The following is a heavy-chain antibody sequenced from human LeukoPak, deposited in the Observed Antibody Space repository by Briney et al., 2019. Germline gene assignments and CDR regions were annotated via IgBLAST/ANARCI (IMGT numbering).Heavy chain of an antibody. Sequence: SETLSLTCTVSGGSISSYYWSWIRQPPGKGLEWIGYIYYSGSTNYNPSLKSRVTISVDTSKNQFSLKLSSVTAADTAVYYCARSGSSGWFGEDGMDVWGQGTTVTVFS. CDR1: GGSISSYY. CDR3: ARSGSSGWFGEDGMDV. D-gene: IGHD3-10*01. CDR2: IYYSGST. J-gene: IGHJ6*02. V-gene: IGHV4-59*08.